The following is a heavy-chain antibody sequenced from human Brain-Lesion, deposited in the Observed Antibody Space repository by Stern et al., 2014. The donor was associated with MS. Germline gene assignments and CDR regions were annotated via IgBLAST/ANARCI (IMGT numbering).Heavy chain of an antibody. Sequence: QVQLVESGAEVKKPGASVKVSCKTSGYIFTGYYIHWVRQAPGQGLEWMAWINPNTGGTKYAQKFQGRVNMSRDTSISTAYVELNSLTSDDTAVYYCARDQRGITIFGVVTDYYYLGMDVWGQGTTVTVSS. J-gene: IGHJ6*02. CDR3: ARDQRGITIFGVVTDYYYLGMDV. V-gene: IGHV1-2*02. CDR2: INPNTGGT. D-gene: IGHD3-3*01. CDR1: GYIFTGYY.